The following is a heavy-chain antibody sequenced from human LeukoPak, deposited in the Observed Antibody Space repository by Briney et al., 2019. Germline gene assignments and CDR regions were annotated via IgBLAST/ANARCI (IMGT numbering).Heavy chain of an antibody. V-gene: IGHV3-23*01. CDR2: ISGSGGST. CDR3: AKVFGRVGTFDY. CDR1: GFTFSSYA. D-gene: IGHD3-3*01. J-gene: IGHJ4*02. Sequence: GGSLRLSCAASGFTFSSYAMSWVRQAPGRGLEWDSAISGSGGSTYYADSVKGRFTISRDNSKNTLYLQMISLRAEDTAVYYCAKVFGRVGTFDYWGQGTLVTVSS.